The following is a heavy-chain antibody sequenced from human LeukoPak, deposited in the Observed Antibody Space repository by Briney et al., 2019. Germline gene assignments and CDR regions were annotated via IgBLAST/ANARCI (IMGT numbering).Heavy chain of an antibody. CDR1: GFTFSSYG. CDR2: IRYDGSNK. J-gene: IGHJ4*02. Sequence: GGSLRLSCAASGFTFSSYGMHWVRQAPGKGLEWVAFIRYDGSNKYYADSVKGRFTISRDNSKNTLYLQMNSLRAEDTAVYYCAFYAGVGSYPGGPFDYWGQGTLVTGSS. V-gene: IGHV3-30*02. CDR3: AFYAGVGSYPGGPFDY. D-gene: IGHD1-26*01.